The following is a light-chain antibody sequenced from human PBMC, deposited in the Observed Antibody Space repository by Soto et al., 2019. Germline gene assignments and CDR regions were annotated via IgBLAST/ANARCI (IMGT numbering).Light chain of an antibody. Sequence: EFVLTQSPGTLSLSPGERATLSCRASEYVPSNFLAWYQQRPGQAPRLLIYGASIRATGIPDRFSGSGSGTDFSLSISILEPEHFATYYCQQYGSSPPTTFGQGTRLQIK. CDR2: GAS. J-gene: IGKJ5*01. V-gene: IGKV3-20*01. CDR3: QQYGSSPPTT. CDR1: EYVPSNF.